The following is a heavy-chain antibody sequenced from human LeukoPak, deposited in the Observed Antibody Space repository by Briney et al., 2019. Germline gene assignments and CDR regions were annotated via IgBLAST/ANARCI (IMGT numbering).Heavy chain of an antibody. CDR1: GGTFSNYA. J-gene: IGHJ4*02. CDR2: MNPNSGNT. V-gene: IGHV1-8*03. CDR3: ARGLGSSWEYYFDY. D-gene: IGHD6-13*01. Sequence: ASVKVSCKASGGTFSNYAISWVRQATGQGLEWMGWMNPNSGNTGYAQKFQGRVTITRNTSISTAYMELSSLRSEDTAVYYCARGLGSSWEYYFDYWGQGTLVTVSS.